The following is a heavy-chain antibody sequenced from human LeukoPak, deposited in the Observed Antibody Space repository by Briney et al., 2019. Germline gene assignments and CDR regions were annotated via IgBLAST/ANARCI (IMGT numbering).Heavy chain of an antibody. CDR1: GFPFSNYW. CDR2: INQGGTVT. J-gene: IGHJ4*02. V-gene: IGHV3-7*01. CDR3: ARVGYTSSSIDY. D-gene: IGHD6-6*01. Sequence: GGSLRLSCAVSGFPFSNYWMSWVRQAPGKGLEGGANINQGGTVTYYVDSMEGRFTISRDNAQKSVFLQMNSLRVEDTAVYYCARVGYTSSSIDYWGQGTLVTVSS.